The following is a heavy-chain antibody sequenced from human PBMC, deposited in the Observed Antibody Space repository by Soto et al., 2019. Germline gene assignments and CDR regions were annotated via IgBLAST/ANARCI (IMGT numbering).Heavy chain of an antibody. J-gene: IGHJ4*02. CDR1: GFTFSDYY. V-gene: IGHV3-11*01. D-gene: IGHD5-18*01. CDR2: ISSSGSTI. CDR3: ARDSRLGAVDTARVTDPIDY. Sequence: QVQLVESGGGLVKPGGSLRLSCAASGFTFSDYYMSWIRQAPGKGLEWVSYISSSGSTIYYADSVKGRFTISRDNAKNSLYLQMNSLRAEDTAVYYCARDSRLGAVDTARVTDPIDYWGQGTLVTVSS.